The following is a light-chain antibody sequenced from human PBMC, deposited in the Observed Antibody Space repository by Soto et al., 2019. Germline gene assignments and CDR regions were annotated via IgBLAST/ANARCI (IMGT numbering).Light chain of an antibody. CDR1: SSNIGAPYD. CDR3: QSFDSSLNGWV. J-gene: IGLJ3*02. Sequence: QSVLTQPPSVSGAPGQRVTISCTGSSSNIGAPYDVHWYQHLPGTAPKLLIYRNNNRPSGVPDRFSGSNSGPSASLAITGLQAEDEADYYCQSFDSSLNGWVFGGGTKLTVL. CDR2: RNN. V-gene: IGLV1-40*01.